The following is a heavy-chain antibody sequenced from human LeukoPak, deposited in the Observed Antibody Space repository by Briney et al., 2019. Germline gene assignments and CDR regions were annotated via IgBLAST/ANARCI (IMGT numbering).Heavy chain of an antibody. CDR3: ARGFEYSSSSEYYFDY. V-gene: IGHV1-69*04. D-gene: IGHD6-6*01. Sequence: ASVKVSCKASGYTFTSYGISWVRQAPGQGLEWMGRIIPILGIANYAQKFQGRVTITADKSTSTAYMELSSLRSEDTAVYYCARGFEYSSSSEYYFDYWGQGTLVTVSS. CDR2: IIPILGIA. CDR1: GYTFTSYG. J-gene: IGHJ4*02.